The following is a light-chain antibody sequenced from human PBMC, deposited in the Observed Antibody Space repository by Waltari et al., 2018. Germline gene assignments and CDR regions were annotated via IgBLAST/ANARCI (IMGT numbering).Light chain of an antibody. Sequence: DIQMTQSPSSLSASVGDRVTITCQASQNISNYLNWYQQKPGKAPKLLICDASNLETGVPSRFSRSGSGTDFTFTISSLQPEDIATYYCQQYDNLLITFGQGTRLEIK. CDR1: QNISNY. J-gene: IGKJ5*01. CDR2: DAS. V-gene: IGKV1-33*01. CDR3: QQYDNLLIT.